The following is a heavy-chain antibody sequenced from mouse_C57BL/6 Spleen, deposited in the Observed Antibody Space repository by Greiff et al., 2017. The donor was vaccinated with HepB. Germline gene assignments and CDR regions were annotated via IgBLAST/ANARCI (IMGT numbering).Heavy chain of an antibody. J-gene: IGHJ2*01. CDR2: IYPGDGDT. Sequence: QVQLQQSGPELVKPGASVKISCKASGYAFSSSWMNWVKQRPGKGLEWIGRIYPGDGDTNYNGKFKGKATLTADKSSSTAYMQLSSLTSEDSAVYFCFFNWFDYWGQGTTLTVSS. D-gene: IGHD4-1*01. CDR3: FFNWFDY. CDR1: GYAFSSSW. V-gene: IGHV1-82*01.